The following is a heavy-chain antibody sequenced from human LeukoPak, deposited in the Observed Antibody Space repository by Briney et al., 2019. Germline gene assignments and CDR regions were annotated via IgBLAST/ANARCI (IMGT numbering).Heavy chain of an antibody. CDR1: GFTFSDYY. J-gene: IGHJ6*02. Sequence: PGGSLRLSCAASGFTFSDYYMSWIRQAPGKGLEWVSYISSSGSTIYYADSVKGRFTISRDNAKNSLYLQMNSLRAEDTAVYYCARGLRFLEWLPSLYSYGMDVWGQGTTVTVSS. V-gene: IGHV3-11*01. D-gene: IGHD3-3*01. CDR3: ARGLRFLEWLPSLYSYGMDV. CDR2: ISSSGSTI.